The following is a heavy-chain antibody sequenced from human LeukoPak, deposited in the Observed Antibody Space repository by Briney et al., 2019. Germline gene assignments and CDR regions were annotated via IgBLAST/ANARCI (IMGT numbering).Heavy chain of an antibody. CDR3: ARIIVGATGIDY. Sequence: GGSLRLSCAASGFTFSDYWMHWVRQVPGKGLVWVSRINTDGSMTHYADSVKGRFTVSRDNAKNTLYLQMNSLRVEDMAVYYCARIIVGATGIDYWGQGTLVTVSS. CDR2: INTDGSMT. CDR1: GFTFSDYW. D-gene: IGHD1-26*01. J-gene: IGHJ4*02. V-gene: IGHV3-74*01.